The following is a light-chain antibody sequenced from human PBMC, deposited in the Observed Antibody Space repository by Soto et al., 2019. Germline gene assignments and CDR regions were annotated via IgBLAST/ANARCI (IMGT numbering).Light chain of an antibody. CDR3: SSYTSSSPLVL. CDR2: DVS. CDR1: SSDVGGYNY. Sequence: QSALTQPASVSGSPGQSITISCTGTSSDVGGYNYVSWYQQHPGKAPKLMIYDVSNRPSGVSNRFSGSKSGNTASLTISGLQAEDEADYYCSSYTSSSPLVLFGGGTQLTVL. V-gene: IGLV2-14*01. J-gene: IGLJ7*01.